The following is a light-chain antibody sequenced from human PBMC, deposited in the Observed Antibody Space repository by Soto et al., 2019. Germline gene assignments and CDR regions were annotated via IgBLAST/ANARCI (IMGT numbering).Light chain of an antibody. J-gene: IGLJ1*01. CDR3: SSKTSSGTLYV. Sequence: QSVLTQPASVSGSPGQSITISCTGSSSDVGGSKYVSWYQQHPGKAPRLMIYEVSYRPSGVSNRFSGSKSGNTASLTVSGLQAEDEAAYYCSSKTSSGTLYVFGPGTKVTVL. V-gene: IGLV2-14*01. CDR1: SSDVGGSKY. CDR2: EVS.